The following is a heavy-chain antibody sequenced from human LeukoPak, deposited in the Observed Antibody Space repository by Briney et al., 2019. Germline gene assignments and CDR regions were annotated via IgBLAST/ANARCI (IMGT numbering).Heavy chain of an antibody. Sequence: PGGSLRLSCAASGFTFSGSGMHWVRQASGEGLEWDGRIRSKPNSYATAYAASVKGRFTISRDDSKNTAYLQMNSLKTEDTAVYYCTRQHDSSGYYYWGQGSLVTVAS. CDR2: IRSKPNSYAT. CDR3: TRQHDSSGYYY. CDR1: GFTFSGSG. V-gene: IGHV3-73*01. D-gene: IGHD3-22*01. J-gene: IGHJ4*02.